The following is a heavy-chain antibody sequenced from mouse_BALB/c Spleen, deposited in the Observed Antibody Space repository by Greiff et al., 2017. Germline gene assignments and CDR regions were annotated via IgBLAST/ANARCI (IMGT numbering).Heavy chain of an antibody. CDR3: ARGTVVVNFDY. CDR1: GYSITSGYY. V-gene: IGHV3-6*02. J-gene: IGHJ2*01. CDR2: ISYDGSN. D-gene: IGHD1-1*01. Sequence: DVKLQESGPGLVKPSQSLSLTCSVTGYSITSGYYWNWIRQFPGNKLEWMGYISYDGSNNYNPSLKNRISITRDTSKNQFFLKLNSVTTEDTATYYCARGTVVVNFDYWGQGTTLTVSS.